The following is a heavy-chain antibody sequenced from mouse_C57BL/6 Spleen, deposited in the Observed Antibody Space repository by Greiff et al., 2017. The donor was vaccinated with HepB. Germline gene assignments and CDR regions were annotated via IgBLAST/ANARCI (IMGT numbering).Heavy chain of an antibody. V-gene: IGHV1-55*01. CDR1: GYTFTSYW. CDR2: IYPGSGST. J-gene: IGHJ3*01. D-gene: IGHD3-2*02. CDR3: ARGLRLSFAY. Sequence: QVHVKQSGAELVKPGASVKMSCKASGYTFTSYWITWVKQRPGQGLEWIGDIYPGSGSTNYNEKFKSKATLTVDTSSSTAYMQLSSLTSEDSAVYYCARGLRLSFAYWGQGTLVTVAA.